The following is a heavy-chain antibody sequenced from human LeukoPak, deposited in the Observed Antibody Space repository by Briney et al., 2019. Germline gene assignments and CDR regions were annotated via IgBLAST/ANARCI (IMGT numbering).Heavy chain of an antibody. CDR1: GFTFSSYW. J-gene: IGHJ4*02. D-gene: IGHD3-22*01. CDR3: ARDYKPHYYDSSGYYDY. Sequence: GGSLRLSCAASGFTFSSYWMSWVRQAPGKGLEWVANIKQDGSEKYYVDSVKGRFTISRDNAKNSLYLQMNSLRAEDTAVYYCARDYKPHYYDSSGYYDYWGQGTLVTVSS. CDR2: IKQDGSEK. V-gene: IGHV3-7*01.